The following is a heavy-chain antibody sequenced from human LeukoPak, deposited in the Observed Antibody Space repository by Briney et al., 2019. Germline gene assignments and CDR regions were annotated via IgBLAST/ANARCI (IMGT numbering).Heavy chain of an antibody. Sequence: PGGSLRLSCAASGFIFSSYEMTWVRQAPGKGLEWISYISGSGTIIYYADSVKGRFTISGDNAKNSLYLEMNSLRAEVSAVYYCARHTSVWAPPYDYWCQGTLVTVSS. CDR1: GFIFSSYE. CDR2: ISGSGTII. D-gene: IGHD2-2*01. V-gene: IGHV3-48*03. CDR3: ARHTSVWAPPYDY. J-gene: IGHJ4*02.